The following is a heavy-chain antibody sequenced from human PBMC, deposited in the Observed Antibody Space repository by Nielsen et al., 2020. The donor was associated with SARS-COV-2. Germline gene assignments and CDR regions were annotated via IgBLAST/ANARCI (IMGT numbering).Heavy chain of an antibody. J-gene: IGHJ4*02. Sequence: ASVKVSCKASGNAFTSHPIHWVRQAPGQRPEWMGWINAGNGNTKYSEKFQGRVTITRDTSASTIYMDLSSLRSDGTAVYYCARLLDSRVYPTLDYWGQGTLVTVSS. CDR2: INAGNGNT. CDR3: ARLLDSRVYPTLDY. V-gene: IGHV1-3*01. D-gene: IGHD3-22*01. CDR1: GNAFTSHP.